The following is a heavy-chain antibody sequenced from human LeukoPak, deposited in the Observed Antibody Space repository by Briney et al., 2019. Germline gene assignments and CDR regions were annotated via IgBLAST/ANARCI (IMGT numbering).Heavy chain of an antibody. Sequence: SQTLSLTCTVSGGSINNGGYYWSWIRQHPGKGLEWIGYIYYSGSTYYNPSLKSRVTISVDTSKNQFSLKLSSVTAADTAVYYCARDQVLWRSFDYWGQGTLVTVSS. CDR2: IYYSGST. CDR3: ARDQVLWRSFDY. CDR1: GGSINNGGYY. J-gene: IGHJ4*02. D-gene: IGHD2-2*01. V-gene: IGHV4-30-4*01.